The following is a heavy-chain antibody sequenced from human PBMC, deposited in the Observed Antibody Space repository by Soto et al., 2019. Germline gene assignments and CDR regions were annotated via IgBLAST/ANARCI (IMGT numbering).Heavy chain of an antibody. CDR1: GFTFSSFA. Sequence: QVQLVESGGGVVQPGRSLRLSCAASGFTFSSFAMHWVRQAPGKGLEWVSAISYDGGHKYYADSVKGRFTISRDNSKNTLYLQMNSLRPEDRAVYYCARDRRQQLVPLDYWGQGTLVTVSS. CDR3: ARDRRQQLVPLDY. J-gene: IGHJ4*02. CDR2: ISYDGGHK. D-gene: IGHD6-13*01. V-gene: IGHV3-30-3*01.